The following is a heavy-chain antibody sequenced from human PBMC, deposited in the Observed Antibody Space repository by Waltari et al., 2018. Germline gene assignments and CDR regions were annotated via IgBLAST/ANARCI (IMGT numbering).Heavy chain of an antibody. CDR1: GGTSSSYA. V-gene: IGHV1-69*09. CDR2: IIPILGIA. Sequence: QVQLVQSGAEVKKPGSSVTVSCKASGGTSSSYAISWVRPAPVQGLEWMGRIIPILGIANYAQKFQGRVTITADKSTSTAYMELSSLRSEDTAVYYCARDQEDGDCTNGVCLYYWGQGTLVTVSS. D-gene: IGHD2-8*01. J-gene: IGHJ4*02. CDR3: ARDQEDGDCTNGVCLYY.